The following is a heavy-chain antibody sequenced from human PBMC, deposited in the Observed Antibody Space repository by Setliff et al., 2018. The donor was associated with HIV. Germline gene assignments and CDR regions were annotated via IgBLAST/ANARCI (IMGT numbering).Heavy chain of an antibody. CDR3: ARDRAESYYYYYYYMDF. V-gene: IGHV3-21*01. J-gene: IGHJ6*03. D-gene: IGHD3-10*01. CDR2: ISSSSSYI. CDR1: GLTFSSYT. Sequence: GGSLRLSCAASGLTFSSYTMNWVRQAPGKGLEWVSSISSSSSYIYYADSVKGRFTISRDNAKNSLYLQMNSLIAEDTAVYYCARDRAESYYYYYYYMDFWGKGTTVTVSS.